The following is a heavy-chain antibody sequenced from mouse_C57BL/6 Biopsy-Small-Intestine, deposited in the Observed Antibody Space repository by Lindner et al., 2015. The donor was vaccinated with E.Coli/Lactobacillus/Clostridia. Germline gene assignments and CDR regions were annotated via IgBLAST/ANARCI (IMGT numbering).Heavy chain of an antibody. CDR2: IYPGDGDT. J-gene: IGHJ4*01. D-gene: IGHD2-4*01. CDR3: AGRGYDYDVAMDY. V-gene: IGHV1-82*01. Sequence: VQLQESGPELVKPGASVKISCKASGYAFSSSWMNWVKQRPGKGLEWIGRIYPGDGDTNYNGKFKGKATLTADKSSSTAYMQLSSLTSEDSAVYFCAGRGYDYDVAMDYWGQGTSVTVSS. CDR1: GYAFSSSW.